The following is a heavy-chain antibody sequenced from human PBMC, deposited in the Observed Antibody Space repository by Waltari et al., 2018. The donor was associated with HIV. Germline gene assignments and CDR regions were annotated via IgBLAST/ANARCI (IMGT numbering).Heavy chain of an antibody. D-gene: IGHD6-6*01. CDR2: ISGDTKTV. J-gene: IGHJ4*02. V-gene: IGHV3-23*01. Sequence: EVILSESGGGFVQPGKSLRLSCLTSGFRFKDVNMNWVRQAPGKGLEWITYISGDTKTVYYANSIKGRFTISRDNSKNTLYLQISSLRAEDTAVYYCAKRPSSSNLGWYFDYWGQGTLVTVSS. CDR1: GFRFKDVN. CDR3: AKRPSSSNLGWYFDY.